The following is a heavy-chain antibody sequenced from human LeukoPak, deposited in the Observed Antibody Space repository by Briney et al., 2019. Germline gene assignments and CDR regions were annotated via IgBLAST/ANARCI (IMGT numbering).Heavy chain of an antibody. V-gene: IGHV3-7*01. Sequence: GGSLRLSCAASGFTFSSYWMSWVRQAPGKGLEWVANIKQDGSEKYYVDSVKGRFTISRDNAKNSLYLQMNSLRAEDTAVYYCARVLAVAGKGGFDYWGQGTLVTVSS. D-gene: IGHD6-19*01. CDR1: GFTFSSYW. CDR3: ARVLAVAGKGGFDY. CDR2: IKQDGSEK. J-gene: IGHJ4*02.